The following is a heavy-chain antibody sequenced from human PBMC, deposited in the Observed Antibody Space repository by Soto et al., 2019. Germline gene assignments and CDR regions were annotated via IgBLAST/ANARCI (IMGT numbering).Heavy chain of an antibody. CDR1: GGSISSGGYS. CDR2: IYHSGST. V-gene: IGHV4-30-2*05. J-gene: IGHJ4*02. Sequence: SETLSLTCAVSGGSISSGGYSWSWIRQPPGKGLEWIGYIYHSGSTYYNPSLKGRVTISADTSETQFSLKLSSVSAADTAVYYCARGPSGDKIDYWGQGIQVTVSS. CDR3: ARGPSGDKIDY. D-gene: IGHD7-27*01.